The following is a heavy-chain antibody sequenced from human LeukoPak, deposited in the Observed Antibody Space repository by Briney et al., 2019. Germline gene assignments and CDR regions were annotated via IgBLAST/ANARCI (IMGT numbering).Heavy chain of an antibody. CDR1: GASISDYY. CDR3: AREGEVGATDY. D-gene: IGHD1-26*01. V-gene: IGHV4-59*01. J-gene: IGHJ4*02. CDR2: GHYTGSS. Sequence: PSETLSLTCTVSGASISDYYWSWIRQPPGKGLEWIGFGHYTGSSNYNPSLKSRVTTSVDTSKRQFSLKLISVTAADTAVYYCAREGEVGATDYWGQGTLVTVSS.